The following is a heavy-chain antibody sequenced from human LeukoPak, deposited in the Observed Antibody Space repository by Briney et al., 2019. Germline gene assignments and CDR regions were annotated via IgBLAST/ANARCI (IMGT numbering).Heavy chain of an antibody. CDR3: ARDRYYGSGRPN. J-gene: IGHJ4*02. Sequence: SETLSLTCTLSSDSDSSGSYYWSWIRQPPAKVLERIVYIYYCGSTNYNPSLKSRVTIPVDTSKNQFSMKLCSVTAADTAVYYCARDRYYGSGRPNWGQGTLVTVSS. CDR1: SDSDSSGSYY. D-gene: IGHD3-10*01. CDR2: IYYCGST. V-gene: IGHV4-61*01.